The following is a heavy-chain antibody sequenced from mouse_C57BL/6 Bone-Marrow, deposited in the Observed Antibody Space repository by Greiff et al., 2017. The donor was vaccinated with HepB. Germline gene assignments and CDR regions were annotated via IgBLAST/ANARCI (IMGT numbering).Heavy chain of an antibody. CDR3: TRSGYYGSRPWFAY. CDR1: GYTFTDYE. CDR2: IDPETGGT. V-gene: IGHV1-15*01. D-gene: IGHD1-1*01. J-gene: IGHJ3*01. Sequence: QVQLQHSGAELVRPGASVTLSCKASGYTFTDYEMHWVKQTPVHGLEWIGAIDPETGGTAYNQKFKGKAILTADKSSSTAYMELRSLTSEDSAVYYCTRSGYYGSRPWFAYWGQGTLVTVSA.